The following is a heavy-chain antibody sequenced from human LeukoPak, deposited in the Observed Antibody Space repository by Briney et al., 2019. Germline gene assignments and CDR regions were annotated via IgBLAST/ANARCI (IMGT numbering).Heavy chain of an antibody. V-gene: IGHV3-11*04. CDR1: GFTFSDFY. CDR3: TRDPRLTDY. CDR2: ISPTGSDI. Sequence: AGGSLRLSRAASGFTFSDFYMTWVRQAPGKGLECLSYISPTGSDISYADSVKGRFTISRDNAKNSLYLQMNSLRDDDTAVYYCTRDPRLTDYWGQGTLVTVSS. J-gene: IGHJ4*02.